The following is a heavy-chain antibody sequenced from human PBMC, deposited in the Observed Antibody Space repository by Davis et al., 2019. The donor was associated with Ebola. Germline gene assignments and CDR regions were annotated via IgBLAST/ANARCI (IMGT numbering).Heavy chain of an antibody. Sequence: PGGSLRLSCAASGFTFSNYWIHWVRQVPGKGLMWLSRISVDGNIVNYADSVKGRFTISRDNARNTLYLQMNSLRADDTAVYHCARETSGSRYFDYWGQGTLVTVSS. CDR3: ARETSGSRYFDY. J-gene: IGHJ4*02. V-gene: IGHV3-74*01. CDR2: ISVDGNIV. CDR1: GFTFSNYW. D-gene: IGHD1-26*01.